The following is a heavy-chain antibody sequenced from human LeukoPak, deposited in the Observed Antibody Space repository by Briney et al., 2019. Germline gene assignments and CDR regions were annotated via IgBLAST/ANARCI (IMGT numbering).Heavy chain of an antibody. V-gene: IGHV1-2*02. CDR3: ARVPTLGTFYYYYYMDV. Sequence: ASVKVSCKASGYTFTGYYMHWVRQAPGQGLEWMGWINPNSGGTNFAQEFQGRVTMTRDTSFSTAYMELSRLRSEDTAVYYCARVPTLGTFYYYYYMDVWGKGTTVTVSS. CDR1: GYTFTGYY. D-gene: IGHD3-16*01. J-gene: IGHJ6*03. CDR2: INPNSGGT.